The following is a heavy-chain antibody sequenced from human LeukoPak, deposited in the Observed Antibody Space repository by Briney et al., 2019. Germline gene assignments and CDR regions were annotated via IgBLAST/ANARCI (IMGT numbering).Heavy chain of an antibody. V-gene: IGHV4-34*01. D-gene: IGHD3-10*01. Sequence: PSETLSLTCAVYGGSFSGYYWSWIRQPPGKGLEWIGEINHSGSTNYNPSLKSRVTISVDTSKNQFSLKLSSVTAADTAVYYCARRVVRGVITKKYYFDYWGQGTLVTVSS. CDR1: GGSFSGYY. J-gene: IGHJ4*02. CDR3: ARRVVRGVITKKYYFDY. CDR2: INHSGST.